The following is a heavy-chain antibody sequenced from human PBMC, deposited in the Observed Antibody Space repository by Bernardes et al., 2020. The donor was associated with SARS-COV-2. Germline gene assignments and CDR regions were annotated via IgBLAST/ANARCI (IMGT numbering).Heavy chain of an antibody. J-gene: IGHJ4*02. D-gene: IGHD5-18*01. Sequence: GGSLRLSRAASGFTFSNYWMTWVRQAPGKGLEWVANIKQDGSVKSYVDSVKGRFTISRDNARNSLFLQMNSLRAEDTALYYCARAGGDTALYYWGQGTLVTVSS. CDR2: IKQDGSVK. CDR3: ARAGGDTALYY. V-gene: IGHV3-7*01. CDR1: GFTFSNYW.